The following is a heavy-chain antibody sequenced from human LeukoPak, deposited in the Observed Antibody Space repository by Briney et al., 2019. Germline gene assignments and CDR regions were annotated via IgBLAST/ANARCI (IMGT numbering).Heavy chain of an antibody. Sequence: GGSLRLSCAASGFTFTNAWMYWVRQAPGKGLVWVSRINGDGSTTSYADSVKGGFTISRDNAKNTLYLQMNSLRAEDTAVYYCATGNYYDSRGYYTFGHWGQGTLVTVSS. V-gene: IGHV3-74*01. CDR1: GFTFTNAW. J-gene: IGHJ1*01. CDR3: ATGNYYDSRGYYTFGH. D-gene: IGHD3-22*01. CDR2: INGDGSTT.